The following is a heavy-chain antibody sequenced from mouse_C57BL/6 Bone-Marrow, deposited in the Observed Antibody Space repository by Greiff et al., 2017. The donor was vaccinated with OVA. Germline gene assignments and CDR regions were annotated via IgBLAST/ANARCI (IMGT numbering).Heavy chain of an antibody. CDR3: ESRVLWLRAYYWSLDY. V-gene: IGHV5-17*01. Sequence: EVQLMESGAGLVKPGGSLKLSCAASGFTFSDYGMHWVSQAPEKGLEWVAYISSGSSTIYYADTVKGRATMSRDNAKNTLFLQMTSMRSEDTAMYDCESRVLWLRAYYWSLDYWGQGTSVTVSS. J-gene: IGHJ4*01. D-gene: IGHD2-2*01. CDR1: GFTFSDYG. CDR2: ISSGSSTI.